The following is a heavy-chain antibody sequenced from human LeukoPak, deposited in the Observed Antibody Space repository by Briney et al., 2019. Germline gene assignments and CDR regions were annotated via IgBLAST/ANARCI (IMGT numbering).Heavy chain of an antibody. CDR3: ARIRYDSSGST. Sequence: SETLSLTCTVSGASVTNSNYYWGWIRQAPGKGLEWIGSLFYSGRIYYNPSLKSRVTISMDMSKNKFSLALNSVTAADTAVYYCARIRYDSSGSTWGQGTLVTVSS. V-gene: IGHV4-39*07. J-gene: IGHJ5*02. CDR2: LFYSGRI. CDR1: GASVTNSNYY. D-gene: IGHD3-22*01.